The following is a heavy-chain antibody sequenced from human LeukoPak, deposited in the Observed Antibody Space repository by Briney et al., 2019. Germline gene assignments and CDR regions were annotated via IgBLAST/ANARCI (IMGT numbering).Heavy chain of an antibody. CDR1: GFTFDDYA. Sequence: GGSLRLSCAASGFTFDDYAMHWVRQAPGKGLEWLSGISWNSGNIGYADSVKGRFTISRDNAKNTLYLQMNSLRAEDTAVYYCAREHDAFDIWGQGTMVTVSS. CDR3: AREHDAFDI. CDR2: ISWNSGNI. V-gene: IGHV3-9*01. J-gene: IGHJ3*02.